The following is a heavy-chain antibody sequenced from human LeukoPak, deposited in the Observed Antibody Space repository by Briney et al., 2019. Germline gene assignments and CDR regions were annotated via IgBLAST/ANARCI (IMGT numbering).Heavy chain of an antibody. Sequence: SETLSLTCTVSGGSFSSYYWSWIRQPPGKGLEWIGYIYYSGSTNYNPSLKSRVTISVDTSKNQFSLKLSSVTAADTAVYYCTRSSSWFDAFDIWGQGTMVTVSS. CDR1: GGSFSSYY. CDR3: TRSSSWFDAFDI. V-gene: IGHV4-59*08. D-gene: IGHD6-13*01. CDR2: IYYSGST. J-gene: IGHJ3*02.